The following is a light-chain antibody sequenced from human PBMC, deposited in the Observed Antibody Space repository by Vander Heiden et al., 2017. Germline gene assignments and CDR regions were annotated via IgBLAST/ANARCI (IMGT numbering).Light chain of an antibody. J-gene: IGKJ3*01. Sequence: IVLTHSPATLSVSPGERATLSCRASQGVSSYLAWYQQKPGQAPRLLIHDASSRATGIPARFSGSGSGTDFTLTISSLEPEDFAAYYCQQRSDWPLTFGPGTKVEIK. CDR3: QQRSDWPLT. V-gene: IGKV3-11*01. CDR2: DAS. CDR1: QGVSSY.